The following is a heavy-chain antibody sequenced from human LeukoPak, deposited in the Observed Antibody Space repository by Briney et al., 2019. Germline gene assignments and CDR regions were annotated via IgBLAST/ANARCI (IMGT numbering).Heavy chain of an antibody. Sequence: GRSLRLSCAASEFTFSSYGMHWVRQAPGKGLEWVAVISYDGSNKYYADSVKGRFTISRDNSKNTLYLQMNSLRAEDTAVYYCAKDDASSGLFDYWGQGTLVTVSS. CDR3: AKDDASSGLFDY. D-gene: IGHD6-19*01. CDR2: ISYDGSNK. J-gene: IGHJ4*02. V-gene: IGHV3-30*18. CDR1: EFTFSSYG.